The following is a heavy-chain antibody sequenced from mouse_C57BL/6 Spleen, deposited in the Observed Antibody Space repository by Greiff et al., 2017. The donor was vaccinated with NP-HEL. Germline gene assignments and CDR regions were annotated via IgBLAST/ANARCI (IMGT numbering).Heavy chain of an antibody. CDR1: GYTFTSYW. J-gene: IGHJ4*01. Sequence: QVQLQQPGAELVKPGASVKLSCKASGYTFTSYWITWVKQRPGQGLEWIGDIYPGSGSTNYNEKFKSKATLTVDTSSSTAYMQLSSLTSEDSAVDYCAREGLYYSSTSYAMDYWGQGTSVTVSS. V-gene: IGHV1-55*01. CDR3: AREGLYYSSTSYAMDY. CDR2: IYPGSGST. D-gene: IGHD1-1*01.